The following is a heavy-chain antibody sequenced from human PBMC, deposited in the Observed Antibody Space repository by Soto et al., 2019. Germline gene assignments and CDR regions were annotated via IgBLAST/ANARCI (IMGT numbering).Heavy chain of an antibody. D-gene: IGHD2-2*01. CDR1: GFTFSNAW. V-gene: IGHV3-15*01. CDR3: TTDHKKYQLLGSNYYYYYGMDV. Sequence: PGGSLRLSCAASGFTFSNAWMSWVRQAPGKGLEWVGRIKSKTDGGTTDYAAPVKGRFTISRDDSKNTLYLQMNSLKTEDTAVYYCTTDHKKYQLLGSNYYYYYGMDVWGQGTTVTGSS. CDR2: IKSKTDGGTT. J-gene: IGHJ6*02.